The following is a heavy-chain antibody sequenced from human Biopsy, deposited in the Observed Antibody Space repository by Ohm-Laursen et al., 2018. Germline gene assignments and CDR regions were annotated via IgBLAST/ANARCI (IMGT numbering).Heavy chain of an antibody. V-gene: IGHV4-59*01. J-gene: IGHJ6*02. CDR2: IYYSVMT. CDR1: GGSISSDY. D-gene: IGHD4-11*01. CDR3: ARDSGILNYGNFKYYHYYGMDV. Sequence: SDTLSLTCPVSGGSISSDYWSWIRQPPGKGLEWIGHIYYSVMTNYNPSLQSRVSISVDTSRNQVSLTLRSVTAADTAVYYCARDSGILNYGNFKYYHYYGMDVWGQGTKVTVSS.